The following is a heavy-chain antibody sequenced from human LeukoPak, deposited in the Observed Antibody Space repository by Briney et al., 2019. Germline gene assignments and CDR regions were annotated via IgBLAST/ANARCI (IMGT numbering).Heavy chain of an antibody. CDR1: GGSISSDY. CDR3: ARRIAVPGSYYFDY. Sequence: SETLSLTCTVSGGSISSDYWSWIRQPPGKGLEYIGFIHYSGNTNYNPSLKSRVTISIDTSKNQFSLKLSSVTAADTAVYYCARRIAVPGSYYFDYWGQGTLVTVSS. CDR2: IHYSGNT. V-gene: IGHV4-59*08. D-gene: IGHD6-13*01. J-gene: IGHJ4*02.